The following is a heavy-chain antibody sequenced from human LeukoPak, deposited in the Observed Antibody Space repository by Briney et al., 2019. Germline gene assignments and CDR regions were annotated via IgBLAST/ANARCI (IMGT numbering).Heavy chain of an antibody. CDR3: ARDSGSYYFDY. CDR1: GGSISSGGYY. Sequence: SETLSLTCTVSGGSISSGGYYWSWIRQHPGKGLEWIGYVYYSGSTYYNPSLKSRVTISVDTSKNQFSLKLSSVTAADTAVYYCARDSGSYYFDYWGQGTLVTVSS. D-gene: IGHD1-26*01. CDR2: VYYSGST. V-gene: IGHV4-31*03. J-gene: IGHJ4*02.